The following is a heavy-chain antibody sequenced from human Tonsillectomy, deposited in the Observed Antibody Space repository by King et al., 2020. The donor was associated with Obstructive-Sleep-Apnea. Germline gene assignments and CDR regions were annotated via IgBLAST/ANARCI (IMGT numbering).Heavy chain of an antibody. J-gene: IGHJ3*02. D-gene: IGHD6-19*01. Sequence: QLVQSGPEVKKPGASVMVSCKASGNTLSGYGINGVRQAPGQGPQWRGWSRPDNGQGDYEQRFQGGVTMTTETSTSTSYMEVRSLGPDDTAVYYCAAKSGWTHDAFDIWGQGTLVTVSS. CDR1: GNTLSGYG. CDR2: SRPDNGQG. V-gene: IGHV1-18*04. CDR3: AAKSGWTHDAFDI.